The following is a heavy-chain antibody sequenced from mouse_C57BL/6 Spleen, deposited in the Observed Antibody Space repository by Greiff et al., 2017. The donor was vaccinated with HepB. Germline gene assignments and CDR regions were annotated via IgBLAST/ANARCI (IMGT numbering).Heavy chain of an antibody. CDR1: GYTFTSYW. CDR2: INPSNGGT. D-gene: IGHD1-1*01. V-gene: IGHV1-53*01. Sequence: VQLQQPGTELVKPGASVKLSCKASGYTFTSYWMHWVKQRPGQGLEWIGNINPSNGGTNYNEKFKSKATLTVDKSSSTAYMQLSSLTSEDSAVYYCARGWDWGYDGSSYQYYFDYWGQGTTLTVSS. J-gene: IGHJ2*01. CDR3: ARGWDWGYDGSSYQYYFDY.